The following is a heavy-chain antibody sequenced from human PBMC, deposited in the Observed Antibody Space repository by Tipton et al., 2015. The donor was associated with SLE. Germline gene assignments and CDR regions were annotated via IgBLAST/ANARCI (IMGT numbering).Heavy chain of an antibody. CDR1: GFTFSNYW. CDR3: ARGDSTGWNFVDY. J-gene: IGHJ4*02. CDR2: INRDGSST. V-gene: IGHV3-74*01. Sequence: SLRLSCAASGFTFSNYWMHWVRQAPGKGLVWVSHINRDGSSTNYADSVKGRFTISRDNAKNTLYLQMNSLRAEDTAVYYCARGDSTGWNFVDYWGQGTLVTVSS. D-gene: IGHD6-19*01.